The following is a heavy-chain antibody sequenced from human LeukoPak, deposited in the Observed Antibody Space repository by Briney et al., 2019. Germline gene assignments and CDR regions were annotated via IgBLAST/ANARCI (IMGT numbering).Heavy chain of an antibody. J-gene: IGHJ4*02. CDR2: MNPNSGNT. V-gene: IGHV1-8*01. CDR1: GYTFTSYD. D-gene: IGHD3-22*01. CDR3: ARERYYDSSGYPNVFDY. Sequence: GASVKVSCKASGYTFTSYDINWVRQATGQGLEWMGWMNPNSGNTGYAQKFQGRVTMTRNTSISTAYMELSSLRSEDTAVYYCARERYYDSSGYPNVFDYWGQGTLVTVSS.